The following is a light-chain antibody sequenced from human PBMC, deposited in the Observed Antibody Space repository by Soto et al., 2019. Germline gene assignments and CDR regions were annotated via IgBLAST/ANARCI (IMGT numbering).Light chain of an antibody. CDR2: EDS. CDR3: CSYAGSGTYV. V-gene: IGLV2-23*01. Sequence: QSVLTQPASVSGSPGQSITISCTGTSSDVGSYNLVSWYQQHPGKAPKLMIYEDSKRPSGVSTRFSGPKSGNTASLTISGLQAEDEADYYCCSYAGSGTYVFGTGTKVTVL. CDR1: SSDVGSYNL. J-gene: IGLJ1*01.